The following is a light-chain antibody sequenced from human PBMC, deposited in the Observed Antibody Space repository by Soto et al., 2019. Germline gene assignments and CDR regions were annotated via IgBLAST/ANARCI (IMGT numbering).Light chain of an antibody. CDR3: QQYYNTPWT. Sequence: DIVMTQSPDSLGVSLGERATINCKSSQSVLYSSNNKNYLTWYQQKPGQPPKLLIYWASTRESGVPDRFSGSGSGTDFTLTIGSLQAEDVAVYYCQQYYNTPWTFGQGTKVEIK. CDR1: QSVLYSSNNKNY. V-gene: IGKV4-1*01. CDR2: WAS. J-gene: IGKJ1*01.